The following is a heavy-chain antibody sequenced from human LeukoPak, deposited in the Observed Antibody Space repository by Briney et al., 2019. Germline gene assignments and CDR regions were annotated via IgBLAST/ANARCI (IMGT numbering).Heavy chain of an antibody. J-gene: IGHJ4*02. Sequence: GGSLRLSCAASGFTLSNYWMGWVRQAPGKGLEWVANIRQDGDSKYYVDSVKGRFTISRDNAENSLFLQMNSLRAEDMAVYYCAREIRWGNKDTWSGYFDCWGQGTLVTVSS. CDR2: IRQDGDSK. CDR1: GFTLSNYW. CDR3: AREIRWGNKDTWSGYFDC. V-gene: IGHV3-7*01. D-gene: IGHD4-23*01.